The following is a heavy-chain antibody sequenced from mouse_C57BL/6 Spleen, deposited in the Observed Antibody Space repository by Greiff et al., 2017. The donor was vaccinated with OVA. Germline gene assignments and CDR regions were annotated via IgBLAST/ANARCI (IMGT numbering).Heavy chain of an antibody. V-gene: IGHV1-59*01. J-gene: IGHJ2*01. D-gene: IGHD2-5*01. CDR2: IDPSDSYT. CDR1: GYTFTSYW. CDR3: ARAPAYYSNYLYYFDY. Sequence: QVQLQQSGAELVRPGTSVKLSCKASGYTFTSYWMHWVKQRPGQGLEWIGVIDPSDSYTNYNQKFKGKATLTVDTSSSTAYMQLSSLTSEDSAVYYGARAPAYYSNYLYYFDYWGQGTTLTVSS.